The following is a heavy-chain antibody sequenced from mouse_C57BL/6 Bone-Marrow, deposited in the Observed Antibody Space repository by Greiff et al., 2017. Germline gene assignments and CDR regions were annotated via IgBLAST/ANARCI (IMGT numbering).Heavy chain of an antibody. CDR3: TPYYSNYDDY. Sequence: EVQLQQSGAELVRPGASVKLSCTASGFNIKDDYMHWVKQRPEQGLEWIGWIDPENGDTEYASKFQGKATITADTSSKTAYLQLSSLTSEDTAVYYCTPYYSNYDDYWGQGTTLTVSS. V-gene: IGHV14-4*01. D-gene: IGHD2-5*01. CDR1: GFNIKDDY. CDR2: IDPENGDT. J-gene: IGHJ2*01.